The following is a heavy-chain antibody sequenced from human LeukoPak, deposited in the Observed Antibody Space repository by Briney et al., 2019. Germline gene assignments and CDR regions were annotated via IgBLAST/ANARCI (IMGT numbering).Heavy chain of an antibody. Sequence: ASVKVSCKSSGYTFTSYGISWVRQAPGQGLEWMGWISAYNGNTNYAQKLQGRVTMTTDTYTSTAYMELRSLRSDDTAVYYCARLGIATTYYYDSSGYYYNYWGQGTLVTVSS. CDR1: GYTFTSYG. V-gene: IGHV1-18*01. CDR2: ISAYNGNT. J-gene: IGHJ4*02. CDR3: ARLGIATTYYYDSSGYYYNY. D-gene: IGHD3-22*01.